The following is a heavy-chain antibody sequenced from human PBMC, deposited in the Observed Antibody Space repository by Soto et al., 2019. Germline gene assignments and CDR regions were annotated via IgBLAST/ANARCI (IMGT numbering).Heavy chain of an antibody. Sequence: GAAVKVSCQSAGYTFTRYVISWVLQAPGQGLEWMGWISAYNGNTNYAQKLQGRVTMTTDTSTSTAYMELRSLRSDDTAVYYCARADIAAAGLNSWGKGTPVTRSS. CDR3: ARADIAAAGLNS. V-gene: IGHV1-18*04. CDR1: GYTFTRYV. CDR2: ISAYNGNT. J-gene: IGHJ1*01. D-gene: IGHD6-13*01.